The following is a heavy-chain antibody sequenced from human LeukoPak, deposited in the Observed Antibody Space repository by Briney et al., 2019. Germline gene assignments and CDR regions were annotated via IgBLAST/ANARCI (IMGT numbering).Heavy chain of an antibody. J-gene: IGHJ6*03. V-gene: IGHV3-30*02. CDR1: GFTFSSYG. Sequence: GGSLRLSCAASGFTFSSYGMHWVRQAPGKGLEWVAFIRYDGSNKYYADSVKGRFTISRDNSKNTLYMQMNSLRAEDTAVYYCAKDRSYSSSWYVARPNYYMDVWGKGTTVTISS. D-gene: IGHD6-13*01. CDR3: AKDRSYSSSWYVARPNYYMDV. CDR2: IRYDGSNK.